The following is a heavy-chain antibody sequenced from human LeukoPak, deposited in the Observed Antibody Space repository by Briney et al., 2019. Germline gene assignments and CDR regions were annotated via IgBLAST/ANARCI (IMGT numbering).Heavy chain of an antibody. CDR1: GFTFSSYS. CDR2: ISSSSSYI. Sequence: GGSLRLSCAASGFTFSSYSMNWVRQAPGKGLEWVSSISSSSSYIYYADSVKGRFTISRDNAKNSLYLQMNSLRAEDTAVYYCARESYWNYRHFDHWGQGTLVTVSS. D-gene: IGHD1-7*01. V-gene: IGHV3-21*01. J-gene: IGHJ4*02. CDR3: ARESYWNYRHFDH.